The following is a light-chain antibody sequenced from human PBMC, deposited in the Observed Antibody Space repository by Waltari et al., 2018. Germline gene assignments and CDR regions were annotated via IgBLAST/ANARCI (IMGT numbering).Light chain of an antibody. J-gene: IGKJ4*01. CDR3: QQYGSSPPLT. CDR2: GAS. Sequence: EIVLTQSPGTRSLSPGETATLSCMASQSVSSSYLAWYQQKPGQAPRLLIYGASSRATGIPDRFSGSGSGTDFTLTISRLEPEDFAVYYCQQYGSSPPLTFGGGTKVEIK. CDR1: QSVSSSY. V-gene: IGKV3-20*01.